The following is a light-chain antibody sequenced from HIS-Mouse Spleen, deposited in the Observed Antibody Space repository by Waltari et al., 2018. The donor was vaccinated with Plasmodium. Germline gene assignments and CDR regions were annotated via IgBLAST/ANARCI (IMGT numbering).Light chain of an antibody. J-gene: IGKJ3*01. Sequence: AIQLTQSPSSLSASVGDRVTITCRASQGISSALAWYQQKPGKAPKLLIYDASSLESWVPSRFSGSGSGTDFTLTISSLQPEDFATYYCQQFNSYPLTFGPGTKVDIK. CDR2: DAS. CDR3: QQFNSYPLT. CDR1: QGISSA. V-gene: IGKV1-13*02.